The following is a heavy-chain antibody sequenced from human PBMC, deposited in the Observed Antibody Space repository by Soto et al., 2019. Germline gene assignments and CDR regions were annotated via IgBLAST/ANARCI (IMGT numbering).Heavy chain of an antibody. D-gene: IGHD6-19*01. CDR3: AKCTVDTIVTSGWCNGLDP. J-gene: IGHJ5*02. V-gene: IGHV3-23*01. CDR2: IRGTNGNT. Sequence: EVQLLESGGGLVQPGGSLRLSCAASGFTFSSSAMSWVRQAPGKGLEWVSAIRGTNGNTHYAESVKGRLTISRDNSKNKLYLQMNFLRAEDTAVYYCAKCTVDTIVTSGWCNGLDPWGQGTLVIVSS. CDR1: GFTFSSSA.